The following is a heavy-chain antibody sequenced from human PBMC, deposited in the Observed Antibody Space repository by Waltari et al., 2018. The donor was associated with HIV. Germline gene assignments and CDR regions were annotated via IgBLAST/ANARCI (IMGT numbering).Heavy chain of an antibody. CDR1: GGTFSSYT. V-gene: IGHV1-69*08. CDR2: IIPILGIA. CDR3: ARDINGAWHCYDQAPFQH. J-gene: IGHJ1*01. D-gene: IGHD2-21*01. Sequence: QVQLVQSGAEVKKPGSSVKVSCKASGGTFSSYTISWVRQAPGQGLEWMGRIIPILGIANYAQKFQGRVTITADKSTSTAYMELSSLRSEDTAVYYCARDINGAWHCYDQAPFQHWGQGTLVTVSS.